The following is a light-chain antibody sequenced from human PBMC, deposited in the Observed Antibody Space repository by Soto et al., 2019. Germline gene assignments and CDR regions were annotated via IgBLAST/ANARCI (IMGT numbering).Light chain of an antibody. J-gene: IGLJ2*01. CDR3: AAWDDSVV. CDR2: RNN. CDR1: SSNIGSNY. V-gene: IGLV1-47*01. Sequence: QSVLTQPPSASGTPGQRVTISCSGSSSNIGSNYVYRYQQLPGTAPKLLIYRNNQRPSGVPDRSSGSKSGTSASLAISGLRSEDEADYYCAAWDDSVVFGGGTQLTVL.